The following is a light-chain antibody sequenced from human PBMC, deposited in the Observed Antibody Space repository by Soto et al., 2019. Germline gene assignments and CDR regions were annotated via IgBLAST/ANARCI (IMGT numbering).Light chain of an antibody. Sequence: AIQLTQSPSSLSASVGDRVTITCRASQGISSALAWYRQKPGKAPKLLIYDASSLESGVPSRFSGSGSGTDFTLTISSLQPEDFATHYCQQFNSYPLTFGGGTKVEIK. V-gene: IGKV1-13*02. J-gene: IGKJ4*01. CDR1: QGISSA. CDR3: QQFNSYPLT. CDR2: DAS.